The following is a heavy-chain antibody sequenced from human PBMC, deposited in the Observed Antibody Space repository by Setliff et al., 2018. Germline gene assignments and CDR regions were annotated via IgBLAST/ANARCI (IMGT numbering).Heavy chain of an antibody. Sequence: SVKVSCKASGGTFSSYALTWVRQAPGQGLEWMGGVIPMSTTPRYAQKFQGRITITADESTRTVYMELTSLRSEDTAVYYCARDENCSGGTCHIYYHHGMDVWGQGTTVTVSS. D-gene: IGHD2-15*01. CDR2: VIPMSTTP. CDR1: GGTFSSYA. J-gene: IGHJ6*02. V-gene: IGHV1-69*13. CDR3: ARDENCSGGTCHIYYHHGMDV.